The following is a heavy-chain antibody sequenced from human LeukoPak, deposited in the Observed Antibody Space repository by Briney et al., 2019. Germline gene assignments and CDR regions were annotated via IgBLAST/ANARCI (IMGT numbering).Heavy chain of an antibody. CDR3: AKGGGYEAQYYYYYLDV. CDR2: IRYDGSNK. Sequence: PGGSLRLSCAASGFPFSSYGMYWVRQAPGKGLEWVAFIRYDGSNKYYADSVKGRFTVSRDNSKNTLYLQMKSLRAEDTAVYYCAKGGGYEAQYYYYYLDVWGKGTTVTISS. D-gene: IGHD5-12*01. CDR1: GFPFSSYG. V-gene: IGHV3-30*02. J-gene: IGHJ6*03.